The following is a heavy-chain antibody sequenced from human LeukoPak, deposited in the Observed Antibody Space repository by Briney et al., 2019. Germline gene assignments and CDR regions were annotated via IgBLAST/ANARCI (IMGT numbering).Heavy chain of an antibody. CDR2: ISYDGSNK. CDR1: GFTFSSYG. D-gene: IGHD6-19*01. V-gene: IGHV3-30*03. Sequence: PGGSLRLSCAASGFTFSSYGMHWVRQAPGKGLEWVAVISYDGSNKYYADSVKGRFTISRDNSKNTLYLQMNSLRAEDTAVYYCARDRSSGIAVGYWGQGTLVTVSS. J-gene: IGHJ4*02. CDR3: ARDRSSGIAVGY.